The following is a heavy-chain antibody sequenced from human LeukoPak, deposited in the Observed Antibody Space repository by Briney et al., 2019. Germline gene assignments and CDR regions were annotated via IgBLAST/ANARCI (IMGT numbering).Heavy chain of an antibody. CDR1: GSTFSSYA. CDR2: ISGSGGST. V-gene: IGHV3-23*01. CDR3: AKEGICSSTSCYTTNPY. J-gene: IGHJ4*02. D-gene: IGHD2-2*02. Sequence: GGSLRLSCAASGSTFSSYAMSWVRQAPGKGLEWVSAISGSGGSTYYADSVKGRFTISRDNSKNTLYLQMNSLRAEDTAVYYCAKEGICSSTSCYTTNPYWGQGTLVTVSS.